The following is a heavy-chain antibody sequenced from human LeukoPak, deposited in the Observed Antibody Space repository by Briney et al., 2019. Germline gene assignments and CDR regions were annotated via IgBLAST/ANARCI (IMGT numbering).Heavy chain of an antibody. V-gene: IGHV4-39*01. D-gene: IGHD2-21*02. CDR3: ARRLHYFDY. J-gene: IGHJ4*02. CDR1: DGSISSTYDH. Sequence: SETLSLTCTASDGSISSTYDHWDWIRQPPGKGLEWLGSIRYSGTTYYNPSLKGRVTIFVDTSNNQFSLRLRSVTAADTAVYYCARRLHYFDYWGQGSLVTVSS. CDR2: IRYSGTT.